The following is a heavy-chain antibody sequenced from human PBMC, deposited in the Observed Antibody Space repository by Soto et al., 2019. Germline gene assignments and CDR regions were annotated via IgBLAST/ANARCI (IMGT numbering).Heavy chain of an antibody. J-gene: IGHJ5*02. CDR2: ISAYNGDT. V-gene: IGHV1-18*01. CDR1: GYTFPNYD. CDR3: ARSGLPDPVVVVGHTPFDP. Sequence: QVQLVQYGAEVKKPGASVKVSCKASGYTFPNYDINWVRQAPGQGLEWMGWISAYNGDTNYAQKLQGRVTMTTDTSTSTAYMELRSLRSDDTAVYYCARSGLPDPVVVVGHTPFDPWGQGTLVTVSS. D-gene: IGHD2-15*01.